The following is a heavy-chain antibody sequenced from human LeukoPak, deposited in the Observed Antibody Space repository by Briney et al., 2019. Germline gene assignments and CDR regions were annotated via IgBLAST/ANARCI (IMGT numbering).Heavy chain of an antibody. D-gene: IGHD6-6*01. CDR3: AKDITGGRSSPYFDS. J-gene: IGHJ4*02. V-gene: IGHV3-9*01. Sequence: GGSLRLSCAASGFTFSSYAMHWVRQAPGKGLEWVSGISWNGGGMGYAVSVKGRFTISRDNAKNSLYLQMNSLRDEDTALYYCAKDITGGRSSPYFDSWGQGTLVTVSS. CDR1: GFTFSSYA. CDR2: ISWNGGGM.